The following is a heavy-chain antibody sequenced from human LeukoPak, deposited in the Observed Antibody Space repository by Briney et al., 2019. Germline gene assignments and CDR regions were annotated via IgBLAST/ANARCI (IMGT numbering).Heavy chain of an antibody. CDR3: ARASYSYDINGWVPFDY. Sequence: SETLSLTCTVSGNSISSGDNYWSWIRQPAGKGLEWIGHIYTSGSTNYNPSLKSRVTISGDTSKNRFSLRLSFVTAADTAVYYCARASYSYDINGWVPFDYWGQGTLVTVSS. CDR2: IYTSGST. J-gene: IGHJ4*02. CDR1: GNSISSGDNY. V-gene: IGHV4-61*09. D-gene: IGHD3-22*01.